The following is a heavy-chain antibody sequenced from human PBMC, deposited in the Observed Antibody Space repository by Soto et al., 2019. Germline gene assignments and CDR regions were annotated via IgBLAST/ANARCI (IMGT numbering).Heavy chain of an antibody. J-gene: IGHJ1*01. D-gene: IGHD3-10*01. Sequence: GAALRLCCASSGVTFNNAWMSWVRQAPGKVRGWGGRMKSRSDGGTTDYGAPVKGRFTISRDDAKNTLYLQMNNLKSEDTAVYYCTTAYGSASYYEHWGEGTLVHVS. V-gene: IGHV3-15*01. CDR3: TTAYGSASYYEH. CDR1: GVTFNNAW. CDR2: MKSRSDGGTT.